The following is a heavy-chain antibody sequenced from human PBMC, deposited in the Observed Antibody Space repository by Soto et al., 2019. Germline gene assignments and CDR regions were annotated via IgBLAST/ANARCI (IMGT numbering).Heavy chain of an antibody. V-gene: IGHV1-46*01. CDR2: INPSGGST. J-gene: IGHJ6*02. CDR3: AREADIVVVVAALPYYYYGMDV. D-gene: IGHD2-15*01. CDR1: GYTFTSYY. Sequence: AASVKVSCKASGYTFTSYYMHWVRQAPGQGLEWMGIINPSGGSTSYAQKFQGRVTMTRDTSTSTVYMELSSPRSEDTAVYYCAREADIVVVVAALPYYYYGMDVWGQGTTVTGSS.